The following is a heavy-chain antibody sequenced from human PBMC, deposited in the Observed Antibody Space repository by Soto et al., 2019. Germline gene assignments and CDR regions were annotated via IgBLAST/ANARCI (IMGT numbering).Heavy chain of an antibody. CDR1: WFIFTRYS. CDR2: ISSTTNYI. CDR3: ARESEDLTSNFDY. V-gene: IGHV3-21*06. Sequence: PGGSLRLSCAASWFIFTRYSMNWVRQAPGKGLEWVSSISSTTNYIYYGDSMKGRFTISRDNAKNSLYLEMNSLRAEDTAVYYCARESEDLTSNFDYWGQGTLVTV. J-gene: IGHJ4*02.